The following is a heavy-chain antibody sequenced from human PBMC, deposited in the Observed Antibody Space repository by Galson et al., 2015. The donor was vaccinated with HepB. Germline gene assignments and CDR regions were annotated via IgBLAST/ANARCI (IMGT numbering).Heavy chain of an antibody. J-gene: IGHJ4*02. V-gene: IGHV3-21*01. D-gene: IGHD3-10*01. CDR1: GFTFSRHP. CDR2: ISASSSYI. CDR3: ARDMVRGVTIPGIDY. Sequence: ALRLSCAGSGFTFSRHPINWVRQAPGKGLEWVSSISASSSYIYYADSVKGRFIIFRDNAKNSTFLQLSSLRVEDTAVYYCARDMVRGVTIPGIDYWGQGTLVIVSS.